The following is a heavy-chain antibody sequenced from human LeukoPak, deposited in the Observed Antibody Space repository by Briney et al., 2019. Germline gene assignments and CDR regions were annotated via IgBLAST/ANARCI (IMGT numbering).Heavy chain of an antibody. Sequence: GESLKXSCKXSGXXFTSYWIGWVRQMPGKGLEWMGIIYPGDSDTRYSPSFQGQVTISADKSISTAYLQWSSLKASDTAMYYCARQEGDYEFDYWGQGTLVTVSS. CDR2: IYPGDSDT. CDR1: GXXFTSYW. J-gene: IGHJ4*02. CDR3: ARQEGDYEFDY. D-gene: IGHD4-17*01. V-gene: IGHV5-51*01.